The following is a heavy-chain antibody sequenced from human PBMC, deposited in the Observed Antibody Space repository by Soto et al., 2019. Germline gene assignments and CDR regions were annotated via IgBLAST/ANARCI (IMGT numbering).Heavy chain of an antibody. Sequence: PGGSLRLSCAASGFTFSSYSMNWVRQAPGKGLEWVSAISSSSSSIYYADTVKGRFTISRDNSKNTLYLQMNSLRAEDTAVCYCAKGKLQGFRAFDIWGQGTMVTVSS. CDR1: GFTFSSYS. V-gene: IGHV3-23*01. D-gene: IGHD2-15*01. J-gene: IGHJ3*02. CDR2: ISSSSSSI. CDR3: AKGKLQGFRAFDI.